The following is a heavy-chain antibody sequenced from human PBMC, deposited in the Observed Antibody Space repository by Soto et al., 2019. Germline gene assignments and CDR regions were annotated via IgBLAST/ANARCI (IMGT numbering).Heavy chain of an antibody. Sequence: GGSLRLSCAASGFTFSSYAMHWVRQAPGKGLEWVAVISYDGSNKYYADSVKGRFTISRDNSKNTLYLQMNSLRAEDTAVYYCARDLSSITIFGVDHYGMDVWGQGTTVTVS. CDR2: ISYDGSNK. D-gene: IGHD3-3*01. J-gene: IGHJ6*02. CDR1: GFTFSSYA. V-gene: IGHV3-30-3*01. CDR3: ARDLSSITIFGVDHYGMDV.